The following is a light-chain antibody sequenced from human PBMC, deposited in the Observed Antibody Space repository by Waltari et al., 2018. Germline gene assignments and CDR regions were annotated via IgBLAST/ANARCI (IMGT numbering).Light chain of an antibody. V-gene: IGKV2-28*01. J-gene: IGKJ1*01. CDR3: MQPLETPWT. CDR1: QSLLHVDGYNY. CDR2: MGS. Sequence: DIVMTQSPLSLPVTPGEPASLSCRSSQSLLHVDGYNYLDWYLQKPGQSPQVLIYMGSNRAAGVPDRFSGSGSGTDFTLKISRVEAEDVGVYYCMQPLETPWTFGQGTKVEIK.